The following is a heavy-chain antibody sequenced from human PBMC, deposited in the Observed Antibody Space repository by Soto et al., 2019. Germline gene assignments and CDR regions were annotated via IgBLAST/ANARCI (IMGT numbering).Heavy chain of an antibody. D-gene: IGHD2-15*01. J-gene: IGHJ5*02. V-gene: IGHV1-18*01. CDR3: AREDPTCSGGSCYEMGLDP. CDR2: ISAYNGNT. CDR1: GYTFTSYG. Sequence: ASVKVSCKASGYTFTSYGISWVRQAPGRGLEWMGWISAYNGNTNYAQKLQGRVTMTTDTSTSTAYMELRSLRSDDTAVYYCAREDPTCSGGSCYEMGLDPWGQGTLVTVPQ.